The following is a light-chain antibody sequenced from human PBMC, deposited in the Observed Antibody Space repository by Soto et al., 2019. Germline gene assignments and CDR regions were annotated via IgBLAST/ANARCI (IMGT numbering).Light chain of an antibody. CDR3: QQYGSSPLT. CDR1: QSVSSSY. V-gene: IGKV3-20*01. CDR2: GAS. Sequence: IVMTQSPGTLSVSPGERATLSCRASQSVSSSYLAWYQQKPGQAPRLLIYGASSRATGIPDRFSGSGSGTDFTLTISRLEPEDFAVYYCQQYGSSPLTFGGGTKVDIK. J-gene: IGKJ4*01.